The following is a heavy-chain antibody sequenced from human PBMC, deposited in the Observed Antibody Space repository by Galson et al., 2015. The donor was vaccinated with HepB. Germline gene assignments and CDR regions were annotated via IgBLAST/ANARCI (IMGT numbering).Heavy chain of an antibody. V-gene: IGHV3-48*03. CDR3: VREQPASGIGGFDY. CDR2: ISSSGTSI. J-gene: IGHJ4*02. D-gene: IGHD3-10*01. Sequence: SLRLSCAASRFTFSTYEMNWVRQAPGKGLEWVSYISSSGTSIYYADSVKGRFTISRDNAKNSLSLQMNSLRVEDTAIYYCVREQPASGIGGFDYWGRGTLVTVSS. CDR1: RFTFSTYE.